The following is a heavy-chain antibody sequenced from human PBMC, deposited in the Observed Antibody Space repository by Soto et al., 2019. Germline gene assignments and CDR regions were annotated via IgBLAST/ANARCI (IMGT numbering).Heavy chain of an antibody. V-gene: IGHV1-69*13. Sequence: GASVKVSCKASGGTFSRYGISWVRQAPGQGLEWMGGIIPIFGTANYAQKFQGRVTITADESTSTAYMELSSLRSEDTAVYYCARDRPALLLTYYGMDVWGQGTTVTVSS. D-gene: IGHD2-15*01. CDR3: ARDRPALLLTYYGMDV. CDR1: GGTFSRYG. CDR2: IIPIFGTA. J-gene: IGHJ6*02.